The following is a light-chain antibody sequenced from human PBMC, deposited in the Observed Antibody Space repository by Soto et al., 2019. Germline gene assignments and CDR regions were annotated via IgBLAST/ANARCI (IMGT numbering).Light chain of an antibody. CDR3: QQRGGWPLT. V-gene: IGKV3-11*01. CDR2: DAS. J-gene: IGKJ4*01. CDR1: QGVGRF. Sequence: EIVLTQSPATLSLSPGERAALSCMAGQGVGRFLAWYQQKPGQAPRLLIYDASNRATGIPARFSGSGSVTDFTLAIDNLEPEDFAVYYCQQRGGWPLTFGGGTKVEIK.